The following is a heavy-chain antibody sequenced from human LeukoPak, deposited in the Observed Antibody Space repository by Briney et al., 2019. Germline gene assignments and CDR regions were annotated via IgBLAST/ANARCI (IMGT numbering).Heavy chain of an antibody. V-gene: IGHV1-8*01. CDR2: MNPDNGNT. CDR1: GYSSTSYG. J-gene: IGHJ4*02. D-gene: IGHD6-19*01. Sequence: GASVKVSCKASGYSSTSYGINWVRQATGQGLEWMAWMNPDNGNTGYAQKFPGRVTMTRNTSISTAYMELSSLTSEDTAVYYCARARDDIVVAGHYWGQGTLVTVSS. CDR3: ARARDDIVVAGHY.